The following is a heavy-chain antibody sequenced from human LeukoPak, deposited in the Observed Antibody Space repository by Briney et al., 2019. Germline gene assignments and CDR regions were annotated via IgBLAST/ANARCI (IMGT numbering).Heavy chain of an antibody. D-gene: IGHD2-2*01. J-gene: IGHJ4*02. CDR3: ARDWARWHCSSTSCKQESLDY. CDR1: GFTFGDYA. Sequence: GRSLRLSCTASGFTFGDYAMSWVRQAPGKGLEWVGFIRSKAYGGTTEYAASVKGRFTISRDDSKSIAYLQMNSLKTEDTAVYYCARDWARWHCSSTSCKQESLDYWGQGTLVTVSS. CDR2: IRSKAYGGTT. V-gene: IGHV3-49*04.